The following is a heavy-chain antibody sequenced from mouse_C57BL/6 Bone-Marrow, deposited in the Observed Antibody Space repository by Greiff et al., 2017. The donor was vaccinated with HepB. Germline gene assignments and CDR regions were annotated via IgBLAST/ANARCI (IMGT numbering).Heavy chain of an antibody. V-gene: IGHV1-7*01. Sequence: QVQLQQSGAELAKPGASVKLSCKASGYTFTSYWMHWVKQRPGQGLEWIGYINPSSGYTKYNQKFKDKATLTADKSSSTAYMQLSSLTYEDSAVYYCARRDYDDEAWFAYWGQGTLVTVSA. CDR2: INPSSGYT. D-gene: IGHD2-4*01. CDR3: ARRDYDDEAWFAY. CDR1: GYTFTSYW. J-gene: IGHJ3*01.